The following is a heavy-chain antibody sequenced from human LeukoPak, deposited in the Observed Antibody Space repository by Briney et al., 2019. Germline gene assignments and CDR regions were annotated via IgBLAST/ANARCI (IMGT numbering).Heavy chain of an antibody. CDR1: GFIFRNFA. CDR2: VRGSGTNA. V-gene: IGHV3-23*01. J-gene: IGHJ4*02. Sequence: GGSLRLSCAASGFIFRNFAMSWVRQAPGKGLEWVSSVRGSGTNAIYADSVKGRFTISRDNSENSLYLQMNSLRAEDTAVYYCARQEITIFGVVIIHYFDYWGQGTLVTVSS. CDR3: ARQEITIFGVVIIHYFDY. D-gene: IGHD3-3*01.